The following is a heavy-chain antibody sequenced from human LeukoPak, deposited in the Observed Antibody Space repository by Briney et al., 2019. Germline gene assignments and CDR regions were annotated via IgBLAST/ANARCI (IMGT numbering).Heavy chain of an antibody. D-gene: IGHD6-19*01. CDR3: AKTGYRSGWYRIWDY. J-gene: IGHJ4*02. Sequence: PGGSQRLFCGASGFTFSSFEMRWVRRAPGKGLEWVSAFSGSGGRAFCADSVKGRLTISRENSRHSLSLQTNSLRGEDTALYYCAKTGYRSGWYRIWDYGGQGTLVTVSS. CDR1: GFTFSSFE. CDR2: FSGSGGRA. V-gene: IGHV3-23*01.